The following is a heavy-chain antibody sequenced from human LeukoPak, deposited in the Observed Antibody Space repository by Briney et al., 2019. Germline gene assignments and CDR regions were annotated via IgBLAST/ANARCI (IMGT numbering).Heavy chain of an antibody. CDR1: GFTFSSYA. CDR2: ISYDGSNK. J-gene: IGHJ4*02. CDR3: ARDLSGHFDWLLSAPYFDY. D-gene: IGHD3-9*01. V-gene: IGHV3-30*04. Sequence: PGGSLRLSCAASGFTFSSYAMHWVRQAPGKGLEWVAVISYDGSNKYYADSVKGRFTISRDNSKNTLYLQMNSLRAEDTVVYYCARDLSGHFDWLLSAPYFDYWGQGTLVTVSS.